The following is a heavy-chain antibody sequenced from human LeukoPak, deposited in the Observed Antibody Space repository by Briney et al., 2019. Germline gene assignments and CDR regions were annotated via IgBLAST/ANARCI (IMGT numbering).Heavy chain of an antibody. J-gene: IGHJ5*02. CDR2: VNHSGST. V-gene: IGHV4-34*01. Sequence: MASETLSLTCAVYGGSFSGYYWSWIRQPPGKGLEWIGEVNHSGSTNYNPSLKSRVTISVDTSKNQFSLKLSSVTAADTAVYYCARVKARAYYDILTGHSWFDPWGQGTLVTVSS. CDR1: GGSFSGYY. CDR3: ARVKARAYYDILTGHSWFDP. D-gene: IGHD3-9*01.